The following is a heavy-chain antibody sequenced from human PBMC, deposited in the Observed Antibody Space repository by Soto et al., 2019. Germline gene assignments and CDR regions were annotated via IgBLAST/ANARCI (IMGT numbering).Heavy chain of an antibody. CDR2: ISYDGNIQ. J-gene: IGHJ6*02. CDR1: GFNLGDYS. V-gene: IGHV3-30-3*01. CDR3: VRSQKTLRFLMEAHHYPLDV. D-gene: IGHD3-3*01. Sequence: QVQLVESGGGVVQPGGSLKLSCAASGFNLGDYSMHWVRQAPGKGLEWVTMISYDGNIQYFGDCVKGRFTIPKDNSKSTMSLQLNILRAEDTAVYYCVRSQKTLRFLMEAHHYPLDVWGHGTTVTVSS.